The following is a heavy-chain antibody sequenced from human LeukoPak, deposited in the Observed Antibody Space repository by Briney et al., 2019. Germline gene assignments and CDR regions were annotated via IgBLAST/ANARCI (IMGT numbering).Heavy chain of an antibody. CDR3: VRDRYYDSRGYSYGMDV. Sequence: PSQTLSLTCAISGDSVSSNSAAWHWVRQSPSRGLEWLGRTYYRSKWYNDYEVSVKSRITINPDTSKNQFSLQLNSVTPEDTAMYYCVRDRYYDSRGYSYGMDVWGQGTTVTVSS. V-gene: IGHV6-1*01. J-gene: IGHJ6*02. D-gene: IGHD3-22*01. CDR1: GDSVSSNSAA. CDR2: TYYRSKWYN.